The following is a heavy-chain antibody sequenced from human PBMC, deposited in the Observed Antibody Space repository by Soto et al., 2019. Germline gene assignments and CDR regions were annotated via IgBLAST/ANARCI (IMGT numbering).Heavy chain of an antibody. J-gene: IGHJ3*02. CDR3: ARSINPVVTAILDAFDI. V-gene: IGHV3-11*01. Sequence: GGSLRLSCAASGFTFSDYYMSWIRQAPGKGLEWVSYISSSGSTIYYADSVKGRFTISRDNAKNSLYLQMNSLRAEDTAVYYCARSINPVVTAILDAFDIWGQGTMVTVSS. CDR2: ISSSGSTI. CDR1: GFTFSDYY. D-gene: IGHD2-21*02.